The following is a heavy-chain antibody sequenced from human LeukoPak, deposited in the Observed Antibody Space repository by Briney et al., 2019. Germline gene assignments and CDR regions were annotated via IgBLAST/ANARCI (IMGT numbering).Heavy chain of an antibody. J-gene: IGHJ3*02. V-gene: IGHV3-66*01. CDR1: GFTFSNYW. D-gene: IGHD3-22*01. Sequence: GGSLRLSCAASGFTFSNYWMNWVRQAPGKGLEWVSVIYSGGSTYYADSVKGRFTISRDNSKNTLYLQMNSLRAEDTAVYYCARDLYDSSQGAFDIWGQGTMVTVSS. CDR3: ARDLYDSSQGAFDI. CDR2: IYSGGST.